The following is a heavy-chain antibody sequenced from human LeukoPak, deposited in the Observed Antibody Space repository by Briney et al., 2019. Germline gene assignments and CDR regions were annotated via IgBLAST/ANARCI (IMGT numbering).Heavy chain of an antibody. CDR1: GYTYSNND. V-gene: IGHV1-8*01. Sequence: ASVTVSCKTSGYTYSNNDINWVRQPPGQGLEWMGWMNPNSGATGYAQKFQGRVTMTRDTSISTAYMELSSLRSEDTAVYYCAREGRSSSLDYWGQGTLVTVSS. J-gene: IGHJ4*02. D-gene: IGHD6-6*01. CDR2: MNPNSGAT. CDR3: AREGRSSSLDY.